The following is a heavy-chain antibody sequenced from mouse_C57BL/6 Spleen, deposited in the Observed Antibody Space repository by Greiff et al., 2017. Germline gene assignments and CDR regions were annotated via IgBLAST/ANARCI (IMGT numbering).Heavy chain of an antibody. D-gene: IGHD1-1*01. CDR2: IDPSDSET. Sequence: LQLQQPGAELVRPGSSVKLSCKASGYTFTSYWMHWVKQRPIQGLYWIGNIDPSDSETHYNQKFKDKATLTVDKSSSTAYMQLSSLTSEDSAVYYCARSNYYGTPAMDYWGQGTSVTVSS. V-gene: IGHV1-52*01. J-gene: IGHJ4*01. CDR3: ARSNYYGTPAMDY. CDR1: GYTFTSYW.